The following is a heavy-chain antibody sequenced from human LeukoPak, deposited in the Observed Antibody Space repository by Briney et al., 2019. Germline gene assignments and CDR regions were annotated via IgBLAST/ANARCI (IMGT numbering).Heavy chain of an antibody. CDR3: ARDWKTNSFDY. D-gene: IGHD1-1*01. J-gene: IGHJ4*02. CDR2: ISSSSSTI. CDR1: GFTFSSYS. Sequence: GGSLRLSCAASGFTFSSYSMNWVRQAPGKGLEWVSYISSSSSTIYYADSVKGRFTISRDNAKNTLYLQMDSLRAEDTAIYYCARDWKTNSFDYWGQGTLVTVSS. V-gene: IGHV3-48*01.